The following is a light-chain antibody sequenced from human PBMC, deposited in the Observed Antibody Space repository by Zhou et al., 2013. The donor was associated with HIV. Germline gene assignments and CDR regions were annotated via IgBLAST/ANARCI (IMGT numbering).Light chain of an antibody. Sequence: DIQLTQSPSSLSASVGDRVTISCRASESITSHLNWFQQKPGKPPNLLIYAASNLQTGVPSRFSGSGSGTDFTLTISSLQPEDFATYYCQQSYSTPHTFGGGTKVEIK. CDR2: AAS. V-gene: IGKV1-39*01. CDR1: ESITSH. CDR3: QQSYSTPHT. J-gene: IGKJ4*01.